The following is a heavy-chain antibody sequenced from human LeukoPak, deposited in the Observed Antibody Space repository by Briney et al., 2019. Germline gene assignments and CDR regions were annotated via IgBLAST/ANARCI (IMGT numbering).Heavy chain of an antibody. CDR3: AKDVVAVADYYFDY. V-gene: IGHV3-23*01. D-gene: IGHD6-19*01. CDR1: GFTFSSYA. Sequence: GGSLRLSCAASGFTFSSYAMSWVRQAPGKGLEWVAGISGSGGSTYYADSVKGRFTISRDNSKNTLYLQMNSLRAEDTAVYYCAKDVVAVADYYFDYWGQGTLVTVSS. J-gene: IGHJ4*02. CDR2: ISGSGGST.